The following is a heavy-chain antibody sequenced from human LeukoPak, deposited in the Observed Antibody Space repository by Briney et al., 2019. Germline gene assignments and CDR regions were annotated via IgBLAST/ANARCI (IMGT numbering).Heavy chain of an antibody. V-gene: IGHV3-33*06. J-gene: IGHJ4*02. CDR3: AKDAERGFDYSNSLNY. Sequence: PGRSLRLSCETSGFAFSHYGMHWVRQAPGAGLEWVAVIWSDASNTYYADSVKGRFTISRDNSRNTLYLQMSSLRAEDTAVHYCAKDAERGFDYSNSLNYWGQGTLVTVSS. CDR2: IWSDASNT. D-gene: IGHD4-11*01. CDR1: GFAFSHYG.